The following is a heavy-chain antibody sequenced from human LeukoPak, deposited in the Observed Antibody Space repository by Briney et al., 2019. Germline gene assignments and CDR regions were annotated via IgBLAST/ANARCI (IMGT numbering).Heavy chain of an antibody. V-gene: IGHV4-39*01. Sequence: SETLSLTCTVSGGSIRTSNYYWGWIRQPPGKGLEWIGSIYYSGSTYYNPSLKSRVTISVDTSKNQFSLKLSSVTAADTAVYYCASGAQTGAFDYWGQGTLVTVSS. J-gene: IGHJ4*02. CDR3: ASGAQTGAFDY. CDR1: GGSIRTSNYY. CDR2: IYYSGST. D-gene: IGHD1-26*01.